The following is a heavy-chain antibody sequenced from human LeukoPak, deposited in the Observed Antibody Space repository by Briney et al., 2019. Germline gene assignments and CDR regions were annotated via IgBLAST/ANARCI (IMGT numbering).Heavy chain of an antibody. V-gene: IGHV5-51*01. D-gene: IGHD3-10*01. J-gene: IGHJ3*01. Sequence: LGESLKISCKGSGYRFTSYWIGWVRQMPGKGLEWMGIFFPDDSHIRYSPSFQGPVTISADKSSSTAYLQWSSLKASDTAMYYCVRPSGVVRGVIISVQAFDVWGQGTMVTVSS. CDR3: VRPSGVVRGVIISVQAFDV. CDR2: FFPDDSHI. CDR1: GYRFTSYW.